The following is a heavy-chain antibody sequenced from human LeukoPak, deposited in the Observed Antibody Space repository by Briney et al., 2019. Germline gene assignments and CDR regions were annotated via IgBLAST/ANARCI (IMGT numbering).Heavy chain of an antibody. J-gene: IGHJ4*02. CDR2: ISSSGSTI. V-gene: IGHV3-48*03. CDR3: ARAAHNVMLWFGEHFDY. CDR1: GFTFSSYE. Sequence: GGSLRLSCAASGFTFSSYEMNWVRQAPGKGLERVSYISSSGSTIYYADSVKGRFTISRDNAKNSLYLQMNSLRAEDTAVYYCARAAHNVMLWFGEHFDYWGQGTLVTVSS. D-gene: IGHD3-10*01.